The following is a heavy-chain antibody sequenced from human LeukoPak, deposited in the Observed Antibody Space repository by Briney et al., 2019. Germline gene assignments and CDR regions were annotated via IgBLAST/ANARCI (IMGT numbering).Heavy chain of an antibody. Sequence: SETLSLTCPVSTPFITSYYRNWIRHPPGNGREWIGSTHYSGRSKYNPSLKSQVAMSVDTPKNQFSLRRSSVTAADTAVYYCATGYNSGWSDYWGQGTLVTVSS. CDR2: THYSGRS. D-gene: IGHD6-19*01. CDR3: ATGYNSGWSDY. J-gene: IGHJ4*02. CDR1: TPFITSYY. V-gene: IGHV4-59*01.